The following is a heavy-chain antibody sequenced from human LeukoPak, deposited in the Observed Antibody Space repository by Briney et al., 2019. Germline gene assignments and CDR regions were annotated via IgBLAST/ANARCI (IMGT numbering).Heavy chain of an antibody. CDR2: IHYSGST. V-gene: IGHV4-59*01. CDR1: GASTSAYY. CDR3: ATGGYCSSTSCYGPRWFDP. Sequence: PSETLSLTCTVSGASTSAYYWSWIRQPPGKGLEWIGYIHYSGSTNYNPSLKSRVIISVDTSKNQFSLKLNSVTAADTAVYYCATGGYCSSTSCYGPRWFDPWGQGTLVTVSS. J-gene: IGHJ5*02. D-gene: IGHD2-2*01.